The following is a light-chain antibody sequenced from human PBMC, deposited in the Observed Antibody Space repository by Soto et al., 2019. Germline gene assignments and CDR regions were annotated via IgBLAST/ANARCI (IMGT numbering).Light chain of an antibody. CDR2: EVT. CDR3: RSYAASNNFYFV. V-gene: IGLV2-8*01. Sequence: QSVLTQPPSASGSPGQSVTISCTGTSSDVGGYNYVSWYQQYPGRAPKLMIYEVTKRPSGVPDRFSGSKSGNTASLTVSGLQAEDEADYYGRSYAASNNFYFVFGGGTKLTVL. CDR1: SSDVGGYNY. J-gene: IGLJ3*02.